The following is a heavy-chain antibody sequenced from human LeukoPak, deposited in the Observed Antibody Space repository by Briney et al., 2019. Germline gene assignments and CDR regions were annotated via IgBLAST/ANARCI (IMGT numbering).Heavy chain of an antibody. CDR3: ARDRGYDMVILYYFDY. CDR1: GYTFTSYD. Sequence: ASVKVSCKASGYTFTSYDINWVRQATGQGLEWMGWMNPNSGNTGYAQKFQGRVTMTRNTSISTAYMELSSLRSEDTAVYYCARDRGYDMVILYYFDYWGQGTLVTVSS. J-gene: IGHJ4*02. V-gene: IGHV1-8*01. D-gene: IGHD5-12*01. CDR2: MNPNSGNT.